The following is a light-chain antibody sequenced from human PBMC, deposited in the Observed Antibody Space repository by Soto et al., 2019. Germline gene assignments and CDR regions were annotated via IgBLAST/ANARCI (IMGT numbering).Light chain of an antibody. Sequence: QSVLTQPPSVSEAPRQRVTISCSGSTSNIGNNAVSWYQQLPGKAPKLLIYYDDLLPSGVSDRFSGSKSGTSASLAISGLQSEDEADYYWAAWDDRLNGVIFGGGTKLTVL. CDR3: AAWDDRLNGVI. V-gene: IGLV1-36*01. CDR2: YDD. CDR1: TSNIGNNA. J-gene: IGLJ2*01.